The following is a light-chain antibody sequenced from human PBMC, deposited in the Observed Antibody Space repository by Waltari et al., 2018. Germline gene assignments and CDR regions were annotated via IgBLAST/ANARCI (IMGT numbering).Light chain of an antibody. J-gene: IGLJ3*02. CDR3: ASWDDSLNGHWV. CDR1: SSNLGNNV. V-gene: IGLV1-44*01. CDR2: RND. Sequence: QSVLTQPPSASGTPGQRVTISCSGTSSNLGNNVVNWYQQVTGTDPKLLIYRNDLAHSWVLDRFVASKSVTSASLAIRGLQSEDEAEYYGASWDDSLNGHWVFGGGTKVTVL.